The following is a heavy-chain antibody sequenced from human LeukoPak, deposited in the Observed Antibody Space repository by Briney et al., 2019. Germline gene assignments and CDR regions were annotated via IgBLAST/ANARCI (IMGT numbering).Heavy chain of an antibody. CDR2: ISAYNGNT. D-gene: IGHD2-2*01. Sequence: ASVKVSCKASGYTFINYGISWVRQAPGQGLEWMGWISAYNGNTNYAQNLQGRVTMTTDTSTSTAYMELRSLRSDDTAVYYCARDSGYCSSTSCSAKLFGSDYWGQGTLVTVSS. J-gene: IGHJ4*02. CDR3: ARDSGYCSSTSCSAKLFGSDY. V-gene: IGHV1-18*01. CDR1: GYTFINYG.